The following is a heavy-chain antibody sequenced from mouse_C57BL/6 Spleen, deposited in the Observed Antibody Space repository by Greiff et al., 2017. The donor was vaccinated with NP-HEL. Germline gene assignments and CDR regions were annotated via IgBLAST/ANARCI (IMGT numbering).Heavy chain of an antibody. CDR1: GYSITSGYY. Sequence: VQLQQSGPGLVKPSQSLSLTCSVTGYSITSGYYWNWIRQFPGNKLEWMGYISYDGSNNYNPSLKNRISITRDTSKNQVFLKLNSVTTEDTATYYCANYYGISYGRAMDYWGQGTSVTVSS. D-gene: IGHD1-1*01. V-gene: IGHV3-6*01. CDR2: ISYDGSN. J-gene: IGHJ4*01. CDR3: ANYYGISYGRAMDY.